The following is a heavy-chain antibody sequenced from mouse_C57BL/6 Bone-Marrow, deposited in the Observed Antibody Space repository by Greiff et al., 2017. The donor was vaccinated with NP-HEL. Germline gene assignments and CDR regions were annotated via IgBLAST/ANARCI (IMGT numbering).Heavy chain of an antibody. J-gene: IGHJ4*01. D-gene: IGHD2-2*01. V-gene: IGHV5-17*01. CDR2: ISSGSSTI. CDR3: ARKTMVTTYAMDY. Sequence: DVMLVESGGGLVKPGGSLKLSCAASGFTFSDYGMHWVRQAPEKGLEWVAYISSGSSTIYYADTVKGRFTISRDNAKNTLFLQMTSLRSEDTAMYYCARKTMVTTYAMDYWDQGPSVTVSS. CDR1: GFTFSDYG.